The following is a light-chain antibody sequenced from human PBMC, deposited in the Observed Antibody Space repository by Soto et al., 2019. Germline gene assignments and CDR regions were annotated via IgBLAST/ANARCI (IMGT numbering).Light chain of an antibody. CDR3: QQHDGVPL. CDR1: QDISNH. J-gene: IGKJ3*01. Sequence: DIPLTQSPSSLSASVGDRVTITCQASQDISNHLNWYQQKPGKDPNLLIYDASDLETGVPSRFSGGGSGTFFSFTINSLQPEDSATYSCQQHDGVPLFGRGTKVEIK. CDR2: DAS. V-gene: IGKV1-33*01.